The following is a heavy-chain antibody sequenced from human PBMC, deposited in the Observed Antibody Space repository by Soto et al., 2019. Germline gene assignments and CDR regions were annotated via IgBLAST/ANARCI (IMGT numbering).Heavy chain of an antibody. CDR3: ARDDILTGYYRNYYGMDV. D-gene: IGHD3-9*01. CDR2: INSDGSST. J-gene: IGHJ6*02. V-gene: IGHV3-74*01. Sequence: PGGSLRLSCAAAGFAFSTYAMTWVRQAPGKGLVWVSRINSDGSSTSYADSVKGRFTISRDNAKNTLYLQMNSLRAEDTAVYYCARDDILTGYYRNYYGMDVWGQVTTVTVSS. CDR1: GFAFSTYA.